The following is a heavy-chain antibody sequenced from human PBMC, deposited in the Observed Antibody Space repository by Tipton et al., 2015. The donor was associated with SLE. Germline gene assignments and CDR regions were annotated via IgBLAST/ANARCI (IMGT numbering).Heavy chain of an antibody. D-gene: IGHD3-9*01. CDR2: IRSQAHGGAI. Sequence: SLRLSCTASGFPFGDYALSWVRQAPGMGLEWVGCIRSQAHGGAIKYAASVKGRFTISRDDSKSIAYLQMDSLKPEDTALYYCTRDRADILTGFDYWGQGTLVTVSS. V-gene: IGHV3-49*04. CDR1: GFPFGDYA. CDR3: TRDRADILTGFDY. J-gene: IGHJ4*02.